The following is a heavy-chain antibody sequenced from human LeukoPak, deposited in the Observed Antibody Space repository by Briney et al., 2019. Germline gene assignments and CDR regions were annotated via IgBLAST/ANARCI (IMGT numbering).Heavy chain of an antibody. CDR3: ARGEIGSYSY. CDR1: GFTFSSYG. D-gene: IGHD1-26*01. J-gene: IGHJ4*02. Sequence: GGSLRLSCAASGFTFSSYGMHWVRQAPGKGLEWVAFIRYDGSNKYYADSVKGRFTISRDNAKNSLYLQMNSLRADDTAVYFCARGEIGSYSYWGQGTLVTVSS. CDR2: IRYDGSNK. V-gene: IGHV3-30*02.